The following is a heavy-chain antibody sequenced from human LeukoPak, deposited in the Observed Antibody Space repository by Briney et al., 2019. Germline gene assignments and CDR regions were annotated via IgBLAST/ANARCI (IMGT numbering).Heavy chain of an antibody. V-gene: IGHV3-21*04. CDR3: AKKHPYYDILTGYPEYFQH. CDR2: ISSSSSSHI. D-gene: IGHD3-9*01. J-gene: IGHJ1*01. CDR1: GYTFSSHS. Sequence: GGSLRLSCAASGYTFSSHSMNWVRQAPGKGLEWVSSISSSSSSHIYYADSVKGRFTISRDNAKNTLYLQMNSLRAEDTAVYYCAKKHPYYDILTGYPEYFQHWGQGTLVTVSS.